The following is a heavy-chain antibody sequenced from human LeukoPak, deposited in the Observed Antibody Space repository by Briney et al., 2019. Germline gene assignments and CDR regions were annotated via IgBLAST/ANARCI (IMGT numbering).Heavy chain of an antibody. D-gene: IGHD3-9*01. CDR2: INPNSGGT. CDR1: GYTFTGYY. CDR3: ARASINAYYYYYGMDV. Sequence: GASVKVSCKASGYTFTGYYMHWVRQAPGQGLEWMGWINPNSGGTNYAQKFQGRVTMTRDTSISTAYMELSRLRSDDTAVYYCARASINAYYYYYGMDVWAKGPRSPSP. V-gene: IGHV1-2*02. J-gene: IGHJ6*02.